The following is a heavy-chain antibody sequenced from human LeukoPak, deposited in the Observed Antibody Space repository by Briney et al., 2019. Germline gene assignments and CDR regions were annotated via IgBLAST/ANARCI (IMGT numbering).Heavy chain of an antibody. J-gene: IGHJ3*02. V-gene: IGHV1-8*01. CDR2: MNPNSGNT. Sequence: GASVKVSCKASGYTFTSYDINWVRQATGQGLEWMGWMNPNSGNTGYAQKFQGRVTMTRNTSISTAYMELSSLRSEDTAVYYCARGFTIFGVNRWPLDAFDIWGQGTMVTVSS. CDR1: GYTFTSYD. CDR3: ARGFTIFGVNRWPLDAFDI. D-gene: IGHD3-3*01.